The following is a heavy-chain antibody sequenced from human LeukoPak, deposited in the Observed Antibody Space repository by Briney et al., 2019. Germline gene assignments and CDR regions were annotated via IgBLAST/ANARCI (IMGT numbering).Heavy chain of an antibody. CDR2: IYTSGST. CDR3: ARTYYYDSSGRPFDY. D-gene: IGHD3-22*01. J-gene: IGHJ4*02. V-gene: IGHV4-61*02. CDR1: GGSISSGSYY. Sequence: SETLSLTCTVSGGSISSGSYYWSWIRQPAGRGLEWIGRIYTSGSTNYNPSLKSRVTISVDTSKNQFSLKLSSVTAADTAVYYCARTYYYDSSGRPFDYWGQGTLVTVSS.